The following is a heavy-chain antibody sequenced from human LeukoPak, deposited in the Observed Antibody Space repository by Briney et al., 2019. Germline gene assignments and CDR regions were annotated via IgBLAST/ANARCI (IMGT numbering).Heavy chain of an antibody. CDR2: ISYDGSNK. J-gene: IGHJ4*02. CDR3: AKDHLKSYCRSTSCYPSDY. Sequence: GGSLRLSCAASGFTFSSFGMHWVRQAPGKGLEWVAVISYDGSNKYYADSVTGRLTISRDNSKTTLYLQMNSLRAEETAVYYCAKDHLKSYCRSTSCYPSDYWGEGTLVTVSS. D-gene: IGHD2-2*01. V-gene: IGHV3-30*18. CDR1: GFTFSSFG.